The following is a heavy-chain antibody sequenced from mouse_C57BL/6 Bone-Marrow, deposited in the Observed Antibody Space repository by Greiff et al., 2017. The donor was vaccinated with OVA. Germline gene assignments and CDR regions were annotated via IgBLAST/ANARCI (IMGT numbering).Heavy chain of an antibody. CDR1: GYTFTSYW. J-gene: IGHJ1*03. D-gene: IGHD1-1*01. V-gene: IGHV1-61*01. Sequence: VQLQQPGAELVRPGSSVKLSCKASGYTFTSYWMDWVKQRPGQGLEWIGNIYPSDSETHYNQKFKDKATLTVDKSSSTAYMQLSSLTSKDSAVYYCARDPLYYGSSLWYFDVWGTGTTVTVSS. CDR2: IYPSDSET. CDR3: ARDPLYYGSSLWYFDV.